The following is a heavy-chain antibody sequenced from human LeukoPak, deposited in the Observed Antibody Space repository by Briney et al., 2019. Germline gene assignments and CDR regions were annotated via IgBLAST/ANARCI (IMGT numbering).Heavy chain of an antibody. V-gene: IGHV4-34*01. Sequence: PSETLSLTCAVYVGSVSGYYWSWIRQPPGKGLEWIGEINHRGSTNYNPSLKSRVTISVDTSKNQFSLKLSSVTAADTAVYYCARGLNGGYWGQGTLVTVSS. CDR2: INHRGST. CDR1: VGSVSGYY. J-gene: IGHJ4*02. CDR3: ARGLNGGY. D-gene: IGHD2-8*01.